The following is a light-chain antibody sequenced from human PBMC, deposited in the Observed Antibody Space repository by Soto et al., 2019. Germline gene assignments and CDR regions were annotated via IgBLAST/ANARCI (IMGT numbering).Light chain of an antibody. CDR2: NEV. J-gene: IGLJ3*02. V-gene: IGLV3-21*01. Sequence: SSELTQPPSVSVAPGKTVRITCGGNNIGSKSVHWYQQKAGQAPVLVIFNEVDRPSGIPERFSGSNSGNTATLTIARVDAGDEADYYCHVWDSDSDHPLFGEGTKLTVL. CDR1: NIGSKS. CDR3: HVWDSDSDHPL.